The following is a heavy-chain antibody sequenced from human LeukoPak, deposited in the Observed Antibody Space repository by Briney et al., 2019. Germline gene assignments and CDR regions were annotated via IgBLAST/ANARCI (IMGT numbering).Heavy chain of an antibody. CDR1: GFTFSDYY. CDR2: ISSSGSTI. CDR3: ARLVGDVTTWDC. D-gene: IGHD1-26*01. Sequence: PGGSLRLSCAASGFTFSDYYMGWIRQAPGKGLEWVSYISSSGSTIYYADSVKGRFTISRDNARNSLYLQMNSLRAEDTAVYYCARLVGDVTTWDCWGQGTLVTVSS. J-gene: IGHJ4*02. V-gene: IGHV3-11*01.